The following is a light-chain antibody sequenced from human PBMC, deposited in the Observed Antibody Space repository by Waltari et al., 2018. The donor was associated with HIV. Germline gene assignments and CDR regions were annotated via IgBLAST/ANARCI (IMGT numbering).Light chain of an antibody. CDR2: DAS. CDR1: QSVTSY. J-gene: IGKJ1*01. CDR3: QPYAT. V-gene: IGKV1-33*01. Sequence: DIQMTQSPSSLSASVGDRVTITCQASQSVTSYLNWYQQKSGKAPNILIYDASSLETGVPSRFSGSRSATTFSFTLSGLQPKDIATYYYQPYATFGQGTKLEIK.